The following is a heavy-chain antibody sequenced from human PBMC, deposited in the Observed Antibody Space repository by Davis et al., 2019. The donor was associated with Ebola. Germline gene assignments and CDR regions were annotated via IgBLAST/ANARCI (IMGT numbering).Heavy chain of an antibody. CDR2: IYPNDSDN. Sequence: GESLKISCKDSGYSFNSHWIAWVRQMPGKSLEWMGIIYPNDSDNRYSPAFQRQVTISVDKSISTAYLQGSSLKASDTAIYYCASLVSFNRGTAPDWFDPWGQGTLVTVSS. CDR3: ASLVSFNRGTAPDWFDP. CDR1: GYSFNSHW. J-gene: IGHJ5*02. V-gene: IGHV5-51*01. D-gene: IGHD3-9*01.